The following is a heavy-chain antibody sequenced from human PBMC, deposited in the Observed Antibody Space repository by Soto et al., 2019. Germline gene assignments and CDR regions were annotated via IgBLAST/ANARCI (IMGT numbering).Heavy chain of an antibody. CDR2: INPGGGST. CDR3: ARSVAVVKYFFDY. Sequence: ASVKVSCKVSGYTFTSYYIHWVRQAPGQGLEWMGIINPGGGSTTYAQKFQGRVTMTRDTSTSTVYMELSSLRSEDTAVYYCARSVAVVKYFFDYWGQGTLVTVSS. V-gene: IGHV1-46*01. J-gene: IGHJ4*02. D-gene: IGHD6-19*01. CDR1: GYTFTSYY.